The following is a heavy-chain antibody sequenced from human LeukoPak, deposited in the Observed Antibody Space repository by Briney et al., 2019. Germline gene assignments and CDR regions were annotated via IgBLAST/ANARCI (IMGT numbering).Heavy chain of an antibody. CDR2: ISSSSSTM. V-gene: IGHV3-48*02. D-gene: IGHD3-16*02. CDR3: ARDGDTTIVNFAFDI. Sequence: GGSLRLSCAASGFTFSNYVMSWVRQAPGKGLEWVSYISSSSSTMYYADSVKGRFTISRDNAKNSLHLQLNSLRDEDTAVYYCARDGDTTIVNFAFDIWGRGTMVTVSS. J-gene: IGHJ3*02. CDR1: GFTFSNYV.